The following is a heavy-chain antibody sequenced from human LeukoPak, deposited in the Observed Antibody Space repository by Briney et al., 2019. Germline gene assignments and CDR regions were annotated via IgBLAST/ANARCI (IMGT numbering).Heavy chain of an antibody. CDR2: ISSSSSYI. Sequence: GGSLRLSCAASGFTFSSYSMNWVRQAPGKGLEWVSSISSSSSYIYYADSVKGRFTISRDNAKNSLYLQMNSLRAEDTAVYYCARESGASSGWFDPGGQGTLVTVSS. CDR1: GFTFSSYS. D-gene: IGHD6-19*01. J-gene: IGHJ5*02. V-gene: IGHV3-21*01. CDR3: ARESGASSGWFDP.